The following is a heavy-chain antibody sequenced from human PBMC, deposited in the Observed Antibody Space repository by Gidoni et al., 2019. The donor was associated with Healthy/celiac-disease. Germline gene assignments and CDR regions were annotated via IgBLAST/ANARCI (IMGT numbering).Heavy chain of an antibody. CDR3: ARVLGYYYDSSGYKHGGFAAFDI. Sequence: QVQLVQSGAEVKKPGASVKVSCKASGYTFTSYAMHWVRQAPGQRLEWMGWINAGNGNTKYSQKFQGRVTITRDTSASTAYMELSSLRSEDTAVYYCARVLGYYYDSSGYKHGGFAAFDIWGQGTMVTVSS. CDR1: GYTFTSYA. J-gene: IGHJ3*02. CDR2: INAGNGNT. D-gene: IGHD3-22*01. V-gene: IGHV1-3*01.